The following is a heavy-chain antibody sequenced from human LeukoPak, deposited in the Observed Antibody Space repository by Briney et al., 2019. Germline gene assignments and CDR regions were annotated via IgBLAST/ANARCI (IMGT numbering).Heavy chain of an antibody. J-gene: IGHJ4*02. D-gene: IGHD1-14*01. Sequence: ASVKVSCKVSVYTLTELSMHWERQAPRKGLEWIGGFDAEDGETIYAQKFQGRVTMTEDTSTDTAYMELSSMRSEDTAVYYCATLAPPPWNHPYCDYWGQGTLVTVSS. CDR1: VYTLTELS. CDR2: FDAEDGET. V-gene: IGHV1-24*01. CDR3: ATLAPPPWNHPYCDY.